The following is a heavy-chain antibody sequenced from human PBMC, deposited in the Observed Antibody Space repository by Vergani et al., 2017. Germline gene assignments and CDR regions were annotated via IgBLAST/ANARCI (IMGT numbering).Heavy chain of an antibody. CDR3: ARMGGYDEGDAFRIGYFDS. Sequence: QLHLQESGPGLVKPSETLSLTCTVSGGSITYGAFYWGWIRQSPGKGLEWIGYIYSTGSTHHNPSLRRRINMSVDTSKNQFSLKLNSVTAADTAMYYCARMGGYDEGDAFRIGYFDSWGPGILVTVSS. CDR2: IYSTGST. V-gene: IGHV4-31*03. CDR1: GGSITYGAFY. D-gene: IGHD3-22*01. J-gene: IGHJ4*02.